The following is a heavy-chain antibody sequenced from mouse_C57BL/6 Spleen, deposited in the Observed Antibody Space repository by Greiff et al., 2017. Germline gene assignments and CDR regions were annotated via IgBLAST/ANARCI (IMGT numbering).Heavy chain of an antibody. CDR1: GYTFTSYW. CDR2: IVPNSGGT. V-gene: IGHV1-72*01. J-gene: IGHJ3*01. CDR3: ASAHYDYDRFAY. Sequence: QVQLQQPGAELVKPGASVKLSCKASGYTFTSYWMHWVKQRPGRGLEWIGRIVPNSGGTKYNEKFKSKATLTVDKPSSTAYMQLSSLTSEDSAVYYCASAHYDYDRFAYWGQGTLVTVSA. D-gene: IGHD2-4*01.